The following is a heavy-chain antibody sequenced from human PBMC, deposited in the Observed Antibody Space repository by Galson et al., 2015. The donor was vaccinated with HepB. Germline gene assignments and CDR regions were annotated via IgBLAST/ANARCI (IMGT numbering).Heavy chain of an antibody. CDR1: GGTFSSYA. CDR2: IIPIFGTA. J-gene: IGHJ4*02. Sequence: SVKVSCKASGGTFSSYAISWVRQAPGQGLEWMGGIIPIFGTANYAQKLQGRVTITADESTSTAYMELSSLRSEDTAVYYCARDNDRSSWQHFDYWGQGTLVTVSS. V-gene: IGHV1-69*13. D-gene: IGHD6-13*01. CDR3: ARDNDRSSWQHFDY.